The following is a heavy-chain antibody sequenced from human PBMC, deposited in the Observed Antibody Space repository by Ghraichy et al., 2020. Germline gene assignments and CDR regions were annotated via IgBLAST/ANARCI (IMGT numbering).Heavy chain of an antibody. CDR3: VKDVSYGGSGWPFDY. V-gene: IGHV3-64D*06. J-gene: IGHJ4*02. Sequence: GESLNISCSASGFTFSSYAMHWVRQARGKGLEHVSAVSSNGESTYYADSVKGRFTISRDNSKNTLFLQMSSLRAENTAVYYCVKDVSYGGSGWPFDYWGQGTLVTVSS. CDR1: GFTFSSYA. D-gene: IGHD4-23*01. CDR2: VSSNGEST.